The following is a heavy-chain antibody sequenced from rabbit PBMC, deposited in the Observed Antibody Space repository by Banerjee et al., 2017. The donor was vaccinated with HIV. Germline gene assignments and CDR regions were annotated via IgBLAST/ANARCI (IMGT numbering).Heavy chain of an antibody. J-gene: IGHJ4*01. CDR3: AREGGGNSYNL. CDR1: GIDFSSNYC. CDR2: IYTSSGDT. Sequence: QEQLEESGGDLVKPEGSLTLTCTGSGIDFSSNYCMCWVRQAPGKGLELIACIYTSSGDTYYASWAKGRFIISKTSSTTVTLQMTSLTAADTATYFCAREGGGNSYNLWGPGTLVTVS. D-gene: IGHD8-1*01. V-gene: IGHV1S45*01.